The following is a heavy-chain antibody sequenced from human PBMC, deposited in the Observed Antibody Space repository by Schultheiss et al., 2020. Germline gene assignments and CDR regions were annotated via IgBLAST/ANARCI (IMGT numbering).Heavy chain of an antibody. Sequence: GGSLRLSCAASGFTFSSYAMGWVRQAPGKGLQWVSTFSGSAGGTYYADSVKGRFTISRDNSKNTLYLQMNSLRAEDTAIYYCAKGELLNWGQETLVTVSS. D-gene: IGHD1-26*01. CDR1: GFTFSSYA. V-gene: IGHV3-23*01. CDR3: AKGELLN. CDR2: FSGSAGGT. J-gene: IGHJ4*02.